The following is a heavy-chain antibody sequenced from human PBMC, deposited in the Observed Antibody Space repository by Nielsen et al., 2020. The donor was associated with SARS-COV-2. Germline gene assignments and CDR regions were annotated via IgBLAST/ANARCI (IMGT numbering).Heavy chain of an antibody. CDR3: ARHVPGFSYYYYGMDV. CDR2: IYYSGST. D-gene: IGHD2/OR15-2a*01. Sequence: SETLSLTCTVSGGSISSSSYYWGWIRQPPGKGLEWIGSIYYSGSTYYNPSLKSRVTISVDTSKNQFSLKLSSVTAADTAVYYCARHVPGFSYYYYGMDVWGQGTTVTVSS. V-gene: IGHV4-39*01. CDR1: GGSISSSSYY. J-gene: IGHJ6*02.